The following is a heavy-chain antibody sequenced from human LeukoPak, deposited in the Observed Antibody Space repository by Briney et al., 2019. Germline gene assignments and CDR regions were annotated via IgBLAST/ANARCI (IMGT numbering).Heavy chain of an antibody. CDR3: ARVPGTFDY. CDR1: GGSISSSGYY. J-gene: IGHJ4*02. Sequence: SETLSLTCTVSGGSISSSGYYWGWIRQPPGKGLEWIGSIYHSGSSYYNPSLKSRVTISVDTSKNQFSLKLSSVTAADTAVYYCARVPGTFDYWGQGTLVTVSS. V-gene: IGHV4-39*07. CDR2: IYHSGSS.